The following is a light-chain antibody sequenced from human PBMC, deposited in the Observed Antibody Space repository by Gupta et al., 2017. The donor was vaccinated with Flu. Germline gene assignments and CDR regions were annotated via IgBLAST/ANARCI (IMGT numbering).Light chain of an antibody. J-gene: IGKJ2*02. CDR1: QIINGY. V-gene: IGKV1-39*01. CDR3: QQTYSTPRT. Sequence: GARVSITCRASQIINGYLNWYQQRPGKAPKLLIYTASSLQAGVPSRFSGSGSGTDFTLTISSLQPEDFATYYCQQTYSTPRTFGQGTKLEIK. CDR2: TAS.